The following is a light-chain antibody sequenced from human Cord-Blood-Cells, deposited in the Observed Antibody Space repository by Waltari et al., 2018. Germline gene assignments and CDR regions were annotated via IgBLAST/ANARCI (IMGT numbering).Light chain of an antibody. CDR1: QSLLHSXGKTY. Sequence: IVXTQTPLSLSVTPGQPASISCKSSQSLLHSXGKTYLYWXXQKPGQSPXLXIYXVSSRXXXVPXXFSGSGSGTYXTLKISRVEAXXXGXYYXXXGXHLPFGQGTKLEIK. CDR2: XVS. V-gene: IGKV2-29*02. J-gene: IGKJ2*01. CDR3: XXGXHLP.